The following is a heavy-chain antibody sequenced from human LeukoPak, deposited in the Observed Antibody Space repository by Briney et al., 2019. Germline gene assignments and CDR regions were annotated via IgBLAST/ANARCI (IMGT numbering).Heavy chain of an antibody. Sequence: SETLSLTCAVYGGSFSGYYWSWIRQPPGKGLEWIGEINHSGSTNYNPSLKSRVTISVDTSKNQFSLKLSSVTAADTAVYYCARGRGYYDSSGYYGPFDYWGQGTLVTVSS. D-gene: IGHD3-22*01. V-gene: IGHV4-34*01. CDR2: INHSGST. CDR3: ARGRGYYDSSGYYGPFDY. J-gene: IGHJ4*02. CDR1: GGSFSGYY.